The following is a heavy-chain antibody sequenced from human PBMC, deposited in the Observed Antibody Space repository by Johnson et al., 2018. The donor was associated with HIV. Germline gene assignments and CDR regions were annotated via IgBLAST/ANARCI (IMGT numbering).Heavy chain of an antibody. CDR1: GFTFSSNY. D-gene: IGHD3-22*01. CDR2: IYSGGST. J-gene: IGHJ3*02. V-gene: IGHV3-66*01. CDR3: SSITMIVVSNLGAFDI. Sequence: VQLVESGGGVVQPGRSLRLSCAASGFTFSSNYMSWVRQAPGEGLEWVAVIYSGGSTYYADSVKGRFTISRDNSKNTLYLQMNSLRAEDTAVYYCSSITMIVVSNLGAFDIWGQGTMVTVSS.